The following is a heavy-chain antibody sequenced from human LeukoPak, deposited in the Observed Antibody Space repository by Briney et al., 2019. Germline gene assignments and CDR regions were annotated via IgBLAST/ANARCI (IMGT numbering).Heavy chain of an antibody. Sequence: PSETLSLTCAVSGGSISSGGYSWSWIRQPPGKGLEWIGSIYHSGSTYYNPSLKSRVTISVDRSKNQFSLKLSSVTAADTAVYYCARVYSSGSRAFQHWGQGTLVTVSS. V-gene: IGHV4-30-2*01. CDR3: ARVYSSGSRAFQH. D-gene: IGHD6-19*01. CDR2: IYHSGST. J-gene: IGHJ1*01. CDR1: GGSISSGGYS.